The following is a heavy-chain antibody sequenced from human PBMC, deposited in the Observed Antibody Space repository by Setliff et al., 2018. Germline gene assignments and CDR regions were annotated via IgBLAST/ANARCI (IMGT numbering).Heavy chain of an antibody. CDR2: FHTGGAT. V-gene: IGHV4-61*09. Sequence: SETLSLTCSVSGRSISSGSDYWTWIRQSAGRGLEWIGHFHTGGATDYNLPLKSRVTISLDSSKNQFSLRLSSVTAADAAVYFCARESATIGEFPLYYFDKWGQGIPVTVSS. D-gene: IGHD3-10*01. CDR3: ARESATIGEFPLYYFDK. J-gene: IGHJ4*02. CDR1: GRSISSGSDY.